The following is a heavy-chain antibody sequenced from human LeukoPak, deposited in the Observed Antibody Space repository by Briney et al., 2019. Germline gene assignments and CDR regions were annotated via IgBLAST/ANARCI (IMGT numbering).Heavy chain of an antibody. J-gene: IGHJ4*02. V-gene: IGHV3-30-3*01. CDR3: ARDRAYYYDSSGYYGCLDY. D-gene: IGHD3-22*01. CDR2: ISYDGSNK. CDR1: GFTFSSYA. Sequence: GGSLRLSCAASGFTFSSYAMHWVRQAPGKGLEWVAVISYDGSNKYYADSVKGRFTISRDNSKNTLYLQMNSLRAEDTAVYYCARDRAYYYDSSGYYGCLDYWGQGTLVTVSS.